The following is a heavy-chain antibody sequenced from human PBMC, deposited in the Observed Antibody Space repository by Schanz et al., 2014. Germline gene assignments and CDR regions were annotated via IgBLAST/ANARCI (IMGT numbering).Heavy chain of an antibody. CDR2: ISSSSSTR. V-gene: IGHV3-48*01. CDR3: AKGRFGELSAFDI. Sequence: EVQLLESGGGLVQPGGSLKLSCAASGLIFSNYVMSWVRQAPGKGLEWVSYISSSSSTRYYADSVKGRFTISRDNAKNSLYLQMNSLRAEDTAVYYCAKGRFGELSAFDIWGQGTMVTFSS. CDR1: GLIFSNYV. J-gene: IGHJ3*02. D-gene: IGHD3-10*01.